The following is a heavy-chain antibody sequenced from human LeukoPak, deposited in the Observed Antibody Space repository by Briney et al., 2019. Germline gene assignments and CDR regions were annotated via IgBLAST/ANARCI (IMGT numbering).Heavy chain of an antibody. Sequence: SEPLSLTYTVSGGSISSYYWSWIRQPPGKGLEWIGYIYYSGSTNYNPSLKSRVTISVDTSKNQFSLKLSSVTAADTAVYYCARSSVLWFGELGRDYYFDYWGQGTLVTVSS. D-gene: IGHD3-10*01. J-gene: IGHJ4*02. CDR3: ARSSVLWFGELGRDYYFDY. CDR2: IYYSGST. CDR1: GGSISSYY. V-gene: IGHV4-59*01.